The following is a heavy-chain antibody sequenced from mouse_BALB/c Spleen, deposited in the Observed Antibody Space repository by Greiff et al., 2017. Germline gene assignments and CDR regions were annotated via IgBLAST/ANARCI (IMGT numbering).Heavy chain of an antibody. CDR2: ISSGGGST. D-gene: IGHD2-14*01. Sequence: EVQVVESGGGLVKPGGSLKLSCAASGFAFSSYDMSWVRQTPEKRLEWVAYISSGGGSTYYPDTVKGRFTISRDNAKNTLYLQMSSLKSEDTAMYYCARHGDYRYPFDYWGQGTTLTVSS. CDR3: ARHGDYRYPFDY. J-gene: IGHJ2*01. V-gene: IGHV5-12-1*01. CDR1: GFAFSSYD.